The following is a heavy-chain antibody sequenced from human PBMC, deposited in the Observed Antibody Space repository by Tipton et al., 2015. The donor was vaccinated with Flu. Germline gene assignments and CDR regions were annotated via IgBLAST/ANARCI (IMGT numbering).Heavy chain of an antibody. CDR3: ARSTYYYGSGSSDY. Sequence: LRLSCTVSAGSINSYYWSWIRQAPGKGPEWIGRIYTSGSTNYNPSLKSRVTISVDTSKNQFSLKLSSVTAADTAVYYCARSTYYYGSGSSDYWGQGTLVTVSS. J-gene: IGHJ4*02. CDR2: IYTSGST. CDR1: AGSINSYY. D-gene: IGHD3-10*01. V-gene: IGHV4-4*08.